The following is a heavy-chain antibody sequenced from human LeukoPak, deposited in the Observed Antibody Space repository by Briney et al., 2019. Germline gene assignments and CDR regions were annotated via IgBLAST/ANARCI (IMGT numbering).Heavy chain of an antibody. CDR1: GGSISSTNYY. Sequence: PSETLSLTCTVSGGSISSTNYYWGWIRQPPGKGLEWIGSIFYSGNTYYTPSLKSRVTISVDTSKNQFSLKLSSVTAADTAVYYCARHSDRLFVNAFDIWGQGTMVTVSS. CDR3: ARHSDRLFVNAFDI. J-gene: IGHJ3*02. D-gene: IGHD2-21*01. CDR2: IFYSGNT. V-gene: IGHV4-39*01.